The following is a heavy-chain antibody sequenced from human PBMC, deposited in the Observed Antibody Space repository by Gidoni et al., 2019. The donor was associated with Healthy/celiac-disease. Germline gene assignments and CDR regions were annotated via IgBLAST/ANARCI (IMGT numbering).Heavy chain of an antibody. CDR1: GGTISSYY. D-gene: IGHD5-12*01. V-gene: IGHV4-59*12. CDR2: IYDSGSN. Sequence: QVQLQESGPGLVKPSETLSLSCTGSGGTISSYYLTWIRPPPGKGLEWVGYIYDSGSNNYNPYLKSGVTISVNTSKNQFSMKLSSVTAADTAVDYGARLRSGYGHQSAYYYYYGMDVWGQGTTVTVSS. J-gene: IGHJ6*02. CDR3: ARLRSGYGHQSAYYYYYGMDV.